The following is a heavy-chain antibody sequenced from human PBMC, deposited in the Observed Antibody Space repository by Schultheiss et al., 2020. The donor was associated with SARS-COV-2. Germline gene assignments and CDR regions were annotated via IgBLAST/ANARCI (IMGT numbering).Heavy chain of an antibody. CDR2: ISGSGGST. J-gene: IGHJ4*02. D-gene: IGHD5-12*01. CDR1: GFTFSSYE. CDR3: ARDSDSGYDY. V-gene: IGHV3-23*01. Sequence: GGSLRLSCAASGFTFSSYEMNWVRQAPGKGLEWVSAISGSGGSTYYADSVKGRFTISRDNSKNSLYLQMNSLRAEDTAVYYCARDSDSGYDYWGQGTLVTVSS.